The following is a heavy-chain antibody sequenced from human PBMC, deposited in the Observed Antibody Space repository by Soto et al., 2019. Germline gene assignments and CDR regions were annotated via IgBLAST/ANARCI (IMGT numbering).Heavy chain of an antibody. Sequence: PSQTLSLTCAISGDSVSSNSAAWNWIRQSPSRGLEWLGRTYYRSKWYNDYAVSVKSRITINPDTSKNQFSLQLNSVTPEDTAVYYCARDLVEMATIPGYYYYGMDVWGQGTTVTVSS. J-gene: IGHJ6*02. V-gene: IGHV6-1*01. CDR3: ARDLVEMATIPGYYYYGMDV. CDR2: TYYRSKWYN. D-gene: IGHD5-12*01. CDR1: GDSVSSNSAA.